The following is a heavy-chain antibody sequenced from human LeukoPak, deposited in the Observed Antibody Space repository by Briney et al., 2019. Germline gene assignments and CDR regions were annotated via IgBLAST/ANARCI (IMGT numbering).Heavy chain of an antibody. CDR3: ARHVPASEIEVSYFGY. Sequence: SETLSLTCTVSGGSISSYYWSWIRQPAGKGLEWIGRIDTSGNTNYKPSLKSRVTISVDTSKNQFSLKLSSVTAADTAVYYCARHVPASEIEVSYFGYWGQGTLVTVSS. V-gene: IGHV4-4*07. J-gene: IGHJ4*02. CDR2: IDTSGNT. D-gene: IGHD2-2*01. CDR1: GGSISSYY.